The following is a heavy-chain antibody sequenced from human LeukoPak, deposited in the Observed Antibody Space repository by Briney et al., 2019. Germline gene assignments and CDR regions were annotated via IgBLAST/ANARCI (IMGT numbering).Heavy chain of an antibody. CDR3: AREDSGYDQYYFDY. CDR1: GGSFSGYY. D-gene: IGHD5-12*01. Sequence: SETLSLTCAVYGGSFSGYYWSWIRQHPGKGLEWIGYIYYSGSTYYNPSLKSRVTKSVDTSKNQFSLKLSSVTAADTAVYYCAREDSGYDQYYFDYWGQGTLVTVSS. V-gene: IGHV4-31*11. CDR2: IYYSGST. J-gene: IGHJ4*02.